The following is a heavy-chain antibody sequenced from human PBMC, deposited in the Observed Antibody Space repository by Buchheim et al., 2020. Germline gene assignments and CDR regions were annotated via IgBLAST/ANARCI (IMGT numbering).Heavy chain of an antibody. CDR3: ARHAVAARSIDY. CDR1: GGSIINTSYY. Sequence: QLQLQESGPGLVKPSETLSLTCTVSGGSIINTSYYWGWIRQPPGKGLEWIGSVYYSGSTYYNPSLKTRVTISADPSKNQFSLLVTSVTAADTAMYYCARHAVAARSIDYWGQGIL. J-gene: IGHJ4*02. CDR2: VYYSGST. D-gene: IGHD6-25*01. V-gene: IGHV4-39*01.